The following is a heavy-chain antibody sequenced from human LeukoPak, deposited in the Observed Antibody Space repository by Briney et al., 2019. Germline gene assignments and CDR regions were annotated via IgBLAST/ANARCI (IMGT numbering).Heavy chain of an antibody. CDR2: IRYDGSNK. D-gene: IGHD1-26*01. J-gene: IGHJ4*02. CDR1: GFTFSTYG. Sequence: GGSLRLSCAASGFTFSTYGMLWVRQAPGQGPEWVALIRYDGSNKYYADSVKGRFTISRDNAKNSLFLQMDSLRAEETAVYYCARKGGSFWGKETLVTVSS. CDR3: ARKGGSF. V-gene: IGHV3-30*12.